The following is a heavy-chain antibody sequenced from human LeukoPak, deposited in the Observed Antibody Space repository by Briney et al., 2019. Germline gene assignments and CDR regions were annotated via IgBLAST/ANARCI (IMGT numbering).Heavy chain of an antibody. J-gene: IGHJ6*03. V-gene: IGHV4-59*08. Sequence: SETLSLTCTVSGGSISSYYWSWIRQPAGKGLEWIGYIYYSGSTNYNPSLKSRVTISVDTSKNQFSLKLSSVTAADTAVYYCARQSSGSFPYYYYYYMDVWGKGTTVTVSS. CDR2: IYYSGST. CDR3: ARQSSGSFPYYYYYYMDV. D-gene: IGHD1-26*01. CDR1: GGSISSYY.